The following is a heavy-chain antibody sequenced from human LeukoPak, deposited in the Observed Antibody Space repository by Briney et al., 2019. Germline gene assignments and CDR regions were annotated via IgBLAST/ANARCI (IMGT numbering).Heavy chain of an antibody. Sequence: GGSLRLSCAASGFTFSYYSMNWVRRPLGKGLVWVSHINPDARTTTYADSVKGRFTISRDNAQNTLYLQMNSLRAEDTAVYYCARGTALQDYWGQGTLVTVSS. CDR3: ARGTALQDY. CDR2: INPDARTT. V-gene: IGHV3-74*01. CDR1: GFTFSYYS. J-gene: IGHJ4*02. D-gene: IGHD2-2*02.